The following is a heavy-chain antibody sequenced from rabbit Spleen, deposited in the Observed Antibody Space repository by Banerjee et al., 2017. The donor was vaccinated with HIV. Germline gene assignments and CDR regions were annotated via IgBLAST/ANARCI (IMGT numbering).Heavy chain of an antibody. CDR3: VRDQAGDADYGPYYLNL. V-gene: IGHV1S7*01. CDR2: IDPIFGRT. J-gene: IGHJ4*01. CDR1: GFSFSDRDV. Sequence: QLEESGGGLVKPEGSLTLTCKASGFSFSDRDVMCWVRQAPGKGLEWIGYIDPIFGRTYYASWVNGRFTISSDNAQNTVGLQLNSLTAADTATYFCVRDQAGDADYGPYYLNLWGPGTLVTVS. D-gene: IGHD2-1*01.